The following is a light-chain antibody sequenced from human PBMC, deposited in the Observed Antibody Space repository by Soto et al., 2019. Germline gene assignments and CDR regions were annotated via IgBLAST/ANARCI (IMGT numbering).Light chain of an antibody. J-gene: IGLJ1*01. CDR2: DVN. Sequence: QSVLTQPASVSGSPGQSITISCTGTSSDVGGYKYVSWYQQHPGEAPKLMIYDVNNRPSGVSNRFSGSKSGNTASLTISGLQAEDESDYYCSSYTTSSTPFYVFGTGTKLTVL. CDR1: SSDVGGYKY. CDR3: SSYTTSSTPFYV. V-gene: IGLV2-14*03.